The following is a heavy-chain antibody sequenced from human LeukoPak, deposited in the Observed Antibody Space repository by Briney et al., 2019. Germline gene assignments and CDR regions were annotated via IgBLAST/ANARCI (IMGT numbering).Heavy chain of an antibody. CDR3: ARELVRSYYGMDV. CDR1: GYTFTGYY. D-gene: IGHD6-6*01. CDR2: INPNSGGT. J-gene: IGHJ6*02. Sequence: ASVKVSCKASGYTFTGYYMHWVRQAPGQGLEWMGRINPNSGGTNYAQKFQGRVTMTRDTSISTAYMELSRLRSDDTAVYYCARELVRSYYGMDVWGQGTTVTVSS. V-gene: IGHV1-2*06.